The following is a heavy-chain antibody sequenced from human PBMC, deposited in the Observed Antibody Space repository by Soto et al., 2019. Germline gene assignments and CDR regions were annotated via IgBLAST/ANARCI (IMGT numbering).Heavy chain of an antibody. CDR3: ARAVCDGGTCYTLVGLRYGMDV. J-gene: IGHJ6*02. CDR1: GFTFSNYA. V-gene: IGHV3-30-3*01. D-gene: IGHD2-15*01. CDR2: ISYDGNNK. Sequence: QVQLVESGGGVVQPGRSLRLSCAASGFTFSNYAMYWVRQAPGKGLEWVAVISYDGNNKYYADSVKGRFTISRDISKNMLYLQMNSLTAEDTAVYYWARAVCDGGTCYTLVGLRYGMDVWGQGTTVTVSS.